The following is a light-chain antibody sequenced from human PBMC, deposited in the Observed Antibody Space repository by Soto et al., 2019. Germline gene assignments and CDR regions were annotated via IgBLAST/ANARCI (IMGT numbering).Light chain of an antibody. J-gene: IGKJ3*01. V-gene: IGKV3-11*01. CDR3: QQFGGSPPRFT. CDR2: DAS. CDR1: PSVSNS. Sequence: ESVLTQSPATLSLSPGERATLSCRASPSVSNSLAWYQHKPGQAPRLLIYDASNRATGVPTRFSGSGSGTDFTLTISSLEPEDFAVYYCQQFGGSPPRFTFGPGTKVEVK.